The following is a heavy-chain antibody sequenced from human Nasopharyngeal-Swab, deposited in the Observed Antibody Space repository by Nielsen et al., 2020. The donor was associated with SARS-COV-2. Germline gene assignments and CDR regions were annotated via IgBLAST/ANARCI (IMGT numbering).Heavy chain of an antibody. D-gene: IGHD6-13*01. CDR3: ARGSHTRCSSSWYVSLWYFDL. CDR1: GYTFTSYD. J-gene: IGHJ2*01. Sequence: ASVKVSCKASGYTFTSYDINWVRQAPGQGLEWMGWINPNIGNTGYAQKFQGRVTMTRNTSISTAYMELSSLKSEDTAVYYCARGSHTRCSSSWYVSLWYFDLWGRGTLVTVSS. V-gene: IGHV1-8*01. CDR2: INPNIGNT.